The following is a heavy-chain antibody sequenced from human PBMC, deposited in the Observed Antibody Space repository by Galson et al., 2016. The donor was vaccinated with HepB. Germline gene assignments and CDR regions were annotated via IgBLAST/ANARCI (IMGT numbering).Heavy chain of an antibody. D-gene: IGHD6-19*01. CDR1: GFTFDKYG. Sequence: SLRLSCAASGFTFDKYGMTWFRQAPGKGPEWVSTIRGRCGDMDYADSVKGRFTISRDDSKNTLYLHMNSLRVEDTAIYYCAIDPSQWHDLLFGNWAQGTLVTVSA. V-gene: IGHV3-23*01. J-gene: IGHJ4*02. CDR2: IRGRCGDM. CDR3: AIDPSQWHDLLFGN.